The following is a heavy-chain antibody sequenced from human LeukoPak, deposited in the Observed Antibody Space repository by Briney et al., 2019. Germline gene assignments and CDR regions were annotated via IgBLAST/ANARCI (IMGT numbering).Heavy chain of an antibody. V-gene: IGHV3-7*01. CDR2: IKQDGSEK. D-gene: IGHD3-3*01. CDR3: ARGGRFYFDY. Sequence: GRSLRLSCAASGFSFAPYWMSWVRQVPGKGLEWVATIKQDGSEKYYVDSVKGRFTVSRDNAKDSLYLQMNSLRVEDTALYNCARGGRFYFDYWGQGTLVTVSS. CDR1: GFSFAPYW. J-gene: IGHJ4*02.